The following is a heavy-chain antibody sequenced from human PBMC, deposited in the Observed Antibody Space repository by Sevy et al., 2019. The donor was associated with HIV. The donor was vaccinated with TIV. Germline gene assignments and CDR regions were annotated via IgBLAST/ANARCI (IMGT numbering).Heavy chain of an antibody. CDR2: INSDGSDT. D-gene: IGHD6-19*01. Sequence: GGSLRLSCAASGFTFSNSWMHWVRQAPGKGLVWVSRINSDGSDTTYADSVKGRCTISRDNAKNTLYLQMNSLRAEDTAVYYCASSPAIAMADYYMDVWGKGTTVTVSS. CDR1: GFTFSNSW. V-gene: IGHV3-74*01. CDR3: ASSPAIAMADYYMDV. J-gene: IGHJ6*03.